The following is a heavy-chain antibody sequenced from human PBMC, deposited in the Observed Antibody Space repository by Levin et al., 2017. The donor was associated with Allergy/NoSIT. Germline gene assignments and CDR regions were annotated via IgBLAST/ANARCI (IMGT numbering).Heavy chain of an antibody. CDR3: ARGRYGSGYDFEY. CDR2: INHSEST. CDR1: GGSFSGYY. D-gene: IGHD3-10*01. V-gene: IGHV4-34*01. Sequence: PSETLSLTCAVYGGSFSGYYWTWIRQPPGKGLEWIGEINHSESTNYNPSLKSRVTISLDTSKNQLSLKLNSVTAADTAVYYCARGRYGSGYDFEYWGQGTLVTVSS. J-gene: IGHJ4*02.